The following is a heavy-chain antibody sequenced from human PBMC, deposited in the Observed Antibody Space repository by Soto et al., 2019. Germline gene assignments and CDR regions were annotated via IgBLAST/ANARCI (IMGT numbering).Heavy chain of an antibody. CDR2: IYSGGIT. D-gene: IGHD3-16*01. CDR3: ARAHPTFGGVKGFDP. Sequence: EVQLVESGGGLVQPGGSLRLSCAASGFTVSSNYMSWVRQAPGKGLEWVSVIYSGGITYYADSVKGRFTISRDNSMNKLYLQMNSLRAEDTAVYYCARAHPTFGGVKGFDPLGQGTLVTVSS. CDR1: GFTVSSNY. V-gene: IGHV3-66*01. J-gene: IGHJ5*02.